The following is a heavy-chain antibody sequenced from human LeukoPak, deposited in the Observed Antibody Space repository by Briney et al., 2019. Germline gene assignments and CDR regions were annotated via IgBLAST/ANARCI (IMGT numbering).Heavy chain of an antibody. Sequence: ASVKVSCKASAYTLSGYYMQWVRQAPGQGVGWMGWINPKSGVTNYAQKFQGSVTMTWDTSINTTFMELSRLRSDDTAVYYCARRMAVAGSPVYYFDYWGQGTLVTVSS. CDR3: ARRMAVAGSPVYYFDY. J-gene: IGHJ4*02. D-gene: IGHD6-19*01. CDR2: INPKSGVT. V-gene: IGHV1-2*02. CDR1: AYTLSGYY.